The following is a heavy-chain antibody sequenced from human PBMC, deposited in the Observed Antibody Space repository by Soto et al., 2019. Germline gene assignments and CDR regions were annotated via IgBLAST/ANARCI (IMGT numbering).Heavy chain of an antibody. CDR2: ISYDGSNK. D-gene: IGHD3-22*01. Sequence: GGSLRLSCAASGFTFGSYGMHWFRQAPGKGLEWVAVISYDGSNKYYADSVKGRFTISRDNSKNTLYLQMNSLRAEDTAVYYCAKDSYDSSGYYYDNTGYFDYWGQGTLVTVSS. CDR1: GFTFGSYG. J-gene: IGHJ4*02. V-gene: IGHV3-30*18. CDR3: AKDSYDSSGYYYDNTGYFDY.